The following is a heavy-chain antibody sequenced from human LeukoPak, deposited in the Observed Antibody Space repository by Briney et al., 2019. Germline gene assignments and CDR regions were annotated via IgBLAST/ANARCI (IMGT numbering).Heavy chain of an antibody. D-gene: IGHD2-2*02. CDR2: INHSGST. J-gene: IGHJ6*02. V-gene: IGHV4-34*01. CDR3: ARGYCSSTSCYTYYYYYGMDV. Sequence: SETLSLTCAVYGGSFSGYYWSWVRQPPGKGLEWIGEINHSGSTNYNPSLKSRVTISVDTSKSQFSLKLSSVTAADTAVYYCARGYCSSTSCYTYYYYYGMDVWGQGTTVTVSS. CDR1: GGSFSGYY.